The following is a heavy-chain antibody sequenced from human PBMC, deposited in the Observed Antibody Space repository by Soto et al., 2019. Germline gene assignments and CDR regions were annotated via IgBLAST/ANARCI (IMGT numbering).Heavy chain of an antibody. CDR3: ARRECSGGTCSFDP. Sequence: SETLSLTCTVSGGSINSYYRAWIRQPPGKGLEWIGSIHYTGSTYYNPSLKSRVTISVDTSKNQFSLKLTSVSAADTAVYYCARRECSGGTCSFDPWGQGTLVTVSS. D-gene: IGHD2-15*01. J-gene: IGHJ5*02. CDR2: IHYTGST. CDR1: GGSINSYY. V-gene: IGHV4-39*01.